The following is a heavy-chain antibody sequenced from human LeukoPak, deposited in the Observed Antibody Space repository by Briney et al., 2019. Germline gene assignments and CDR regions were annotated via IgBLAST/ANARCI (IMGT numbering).Heavy chain of an antibody. V-gene: IGHV1-46*01. CDR3: ARGRLRGVIDFH. CDR1: GYTFTGYY. Sequence: GASVKVSCKASGYTFTGYYMHWVRQAPGQGLEWMGIINPSGGSTSYAQKFQGRVTMTRDTSTSTVYMEPSSLRSEDTAVYYCARGRLRGVIDFHWGQGTLVTVSS. CDR2: INPSGGST. D-gene: IGHD3-10*01. J-gene: IGHJ4*02.